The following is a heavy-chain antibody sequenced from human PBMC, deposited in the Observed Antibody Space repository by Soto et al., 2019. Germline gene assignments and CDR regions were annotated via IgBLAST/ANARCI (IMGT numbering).Heavy chain of an antibody. D-gene: IGHD3-22*01. CDR1: GGSFSSYT. CDR3: ARLRYYDSSGSLLGFDP. J-gene: IGHJ5*02. CDR2: IIPILGKA. V-gene: IGHV1-69*02. Sequence: EASVKVSCKASGGSFSSYTFTWVRQGPGQGLEWMGRIIPILGKANYAQKFQGRVMITADESTTTAYMELSSLRSEDTAVYYCARLRYYDSSGSLLGFDPWGQGTLVTVSS.